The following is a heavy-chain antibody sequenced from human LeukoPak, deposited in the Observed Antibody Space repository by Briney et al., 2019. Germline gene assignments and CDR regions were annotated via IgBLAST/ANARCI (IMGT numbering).Heavy chain of an antibody. CDR1: GDSVSSNSAA. V-gene: IGHV6-1*01. J-gene: IGHJ4*02. Sequence: SQTLSLTCAISGDSVSSNSAAWNWIRQSPSGGLEWLGRTYYRSKWYNDYAVSVKSRITINPDTSKNQFSLQLNSVTPEDTAVYYCARDGGIAVAGFDYWGQGTLVTVSS. CDR3: ARDGGIAVAGFDY. D-gene: IGHD6-19*01. CDR2: TYYRSKWYN.